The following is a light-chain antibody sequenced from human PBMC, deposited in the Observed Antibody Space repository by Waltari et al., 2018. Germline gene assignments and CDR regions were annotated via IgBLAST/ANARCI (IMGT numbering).Light chain of an antibody. CDR1: SSDVGGYHY. CDR3: CSYAGSKVV. J-gene: IGLJ2*01. CDR2: DVS. Sequence: QSALTQPRSVSGSPGQSVTISCTGTSSDVGGYHYVSWYQQRPGKAPKLMIYDVSKRPSGVPDRFSGSKSGNTASLTISGLQAEDEADYYCCSYAGSKVVFGGGTKLTVL. V-gene: IGLV2-11*01.